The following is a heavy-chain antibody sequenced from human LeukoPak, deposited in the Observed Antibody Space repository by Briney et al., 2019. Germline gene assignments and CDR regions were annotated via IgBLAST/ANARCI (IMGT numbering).Heavy chain of an antibody. CDR1: GGSISSYY. Sequence: SETLSLTCTVSGGSISSYYWSWIRQPPGKGLECIGYIHYTGSTNYNPSLKSRVTISVDTSKSQFSLKLSSVTAADTAIYYCARGGYYGSGNDFRFDPWGQGTLVTVSS. J-gene: IGHJ5*02. D-gene: IGHD3-10*01. CDR3: ARGGYYGSGNDFRFDP. V-gene: IGHV4-59*01. CDR2: IHYTGST.